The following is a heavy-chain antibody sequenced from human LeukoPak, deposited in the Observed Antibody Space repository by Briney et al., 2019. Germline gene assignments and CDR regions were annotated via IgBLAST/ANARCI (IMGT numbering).Heavy chain of an antibody. V-gene: IGHV3-9*01. CDR1: GFTFDDNA. CDR3: AKLQGSGWYGNFDY. CDR2: ISWNSGSI. Sequence: PGRSLRLSCAASGFTFDDNAMHWVRQAPGKGLEWVSGISWNSGSIGYADSVKGRFTISRDNAKNSLYLQMNSLRAEDTALYYCAKLQGSGWYGNFDYWGQGTLVTVSS. J-gene: IGHJ4*02. D-gene: IGHD6-19*01.